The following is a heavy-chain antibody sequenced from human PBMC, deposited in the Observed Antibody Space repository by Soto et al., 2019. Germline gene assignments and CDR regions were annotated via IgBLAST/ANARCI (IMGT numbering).Heavy chain of an antibody. Sequence: ASVKVSCKASGYSFSNSYIHWIRQAPGQGLEWMGWINPKPGGITSAQTFQGRVTMSSDTSIATAYLALNSLTSDDTGVYYCARDTTAGAVVGLAAAPGALEYWGQETPVTVSS. J-gene: IGHJ4*02. D-gene: IGHD2-15*01. CDR2: INPKPGGI. CDR3: ARDTTAGAVVGLAAAPGALEY. V-gene: IGHV1-2*02. CDR1: GYSFSNSY.